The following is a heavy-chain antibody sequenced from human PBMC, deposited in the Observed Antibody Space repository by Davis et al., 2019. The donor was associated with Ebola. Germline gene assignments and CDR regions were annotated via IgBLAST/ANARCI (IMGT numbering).Heavy chain of an antibody. CDR1: GFTFSSYV. V-gene: IGHV3-30-3*01. CDR3: ARDQSQQLGHSPLYYYYGMDV. J-gene: IGHJ6*04. CDR2: ISYDGSNK. Sequence: GESLKISCAASGFTFSSYVMHWVRQAPGKGLEWVAFISYDGSNKYYADSVKGRFTISRDNAKNSLYLQMNSLRAEDTAVYYCARDQSQQLGHSPLYYYYGMDVWGKGTTVTVSS. D-gene: IGHD6-13*01.